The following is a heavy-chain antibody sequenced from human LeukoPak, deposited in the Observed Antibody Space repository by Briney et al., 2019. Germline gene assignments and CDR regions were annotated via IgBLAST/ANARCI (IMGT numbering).Heavy chain of an antibody. CDR3: ASSYYYDSSPRVLYYFDY. V-gene: IGHV3-33*01. D-gene: IGHD3-22*01. J-gene: IGHJ4*02. CDR1: GFTFSSYG. CDR2: IWYDGSNK. Sequence: GGSLRLSCAASGFTFSSYGMHWVRQAPGKGLEWVAVIWYDGSNKYYADSVKGRFTISRDDSKNTLYLQMNSLRAEDTAVYYCASSYYYDSSPRVLYYFDYWGQGTLVTVSS.